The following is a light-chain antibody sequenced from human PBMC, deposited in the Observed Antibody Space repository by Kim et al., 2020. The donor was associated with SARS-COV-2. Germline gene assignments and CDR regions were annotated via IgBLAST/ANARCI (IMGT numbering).Light chain of an antibody. CDR3: QQSYITPFT. J-gene: IGKJ3*01. CDR1: QSISSH. Sequence: DIQMTQSPSSLSASVGDRVTITCRTSQSISSHLNWYHQKPGRAPKLLIYAASTLQGGVPSRFSGSGSETDFTLTISSLQPEDFGTYFCQQSYITPFTFGPETKVYIK. CDR2: AAS. V-gene: IGKV1-39*01.